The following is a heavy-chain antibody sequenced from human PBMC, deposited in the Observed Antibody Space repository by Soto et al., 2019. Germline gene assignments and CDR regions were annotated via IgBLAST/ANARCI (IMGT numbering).Heavy chain of an antibody. J-gene: IGHJ4*02. V-gene: IGHV1-3*01. CDR2: INAGNGNT. D-gene: IGHD3-9*01. CDR1: GYTFTSYA. Sequence: ASVKVSCKASGYTFTSYAMHWVRQAPGQRLEWMGWINAGNGNTKYSQKFQGRVTITRDTSASTAYMELSSLRSEDTAVYYCARDSRPFDWWEDGGSFDYWGQGTLVTVSS. CDR3: ARDSRPFDWWEDGGSFDY.